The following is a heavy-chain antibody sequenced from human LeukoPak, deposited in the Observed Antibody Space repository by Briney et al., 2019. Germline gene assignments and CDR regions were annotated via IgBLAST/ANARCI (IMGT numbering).Heavy chain of an antibody. CDR1: GFTFSSYA. Sequence: TGGSLRLSCAASGFTFSSYAMSWVRQAPGKGLEWVSAISGSGGSTYYADSVKGRLTISRDNSKNTLYLQMNSLRAEGTAVYYCANQYYYDSSGYYTTPFDYWGQGTLVTVSS. D-gene: IGHD3-22*01. CDR3: ANQYYYDSSGYYTTPFDY. V-gene: IGHV3-23*01. J-gene: IGHJ4*02. CDR2: ISGSGGST.